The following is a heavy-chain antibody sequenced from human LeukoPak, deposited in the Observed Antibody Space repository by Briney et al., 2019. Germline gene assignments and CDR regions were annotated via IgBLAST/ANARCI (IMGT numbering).Heavy chain of an antibody. D-gene: IGHD3-16*02. CDR1: GFTFSSYW. J-gene: IGHJ6*02. V-gene: IGHV3-7*01. CDR2: IKQDGSEK. CDR3: ARHLDRDYYYYYGMDV. Sequence: HPGGSLTLSCAASGFTFSSYWMSWVRQAPGKGLEWVANIKQDGSEKYYVDSVKGRFTISRDNAKNSLYLQMNSLRAEDTAVYYCARHLDRDYYYYYGMDVWGQGTTVTVSS.